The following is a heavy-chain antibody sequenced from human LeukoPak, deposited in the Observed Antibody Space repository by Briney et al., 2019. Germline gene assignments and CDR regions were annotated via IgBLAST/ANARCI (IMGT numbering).Heavy chain of an antibody. Sequence: SVTVSFTASGGTLIMHTITWVRQAPGQGLEWMGRIIPMMGIANYAQKFQGRVTITADTSTDTAYMDLISLRSEDTAVYYCASRSHKTIVGADAREVGDYWGQGTLVTVSS. J-gene: IGHJ4*02. D-gene: IGHD6-19*01. CDR3: ASRSHKTIVGADAREVGDY. V-gene: IGHV1-69*02. CDR2: IIPMMGIA. CDR1: GGTLIMHT.